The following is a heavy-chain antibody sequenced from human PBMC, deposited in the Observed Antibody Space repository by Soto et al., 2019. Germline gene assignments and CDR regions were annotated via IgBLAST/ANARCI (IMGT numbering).Heavy chain of an antibody. Sequence: QVQLVQSGAEVKKPGSSVKVSCKASGGTFSSYAISWVRQAPGQGLEWMGGIIPIFGTANYAQKFQGRVMITADESTSTAYMELSSLRSEDTAVYYCARLGWELRSYYYGMDVWGQGTTVTVSS. V-gene: IGHV1-69*01. CDR3: ARLGWELRSYYYGMDV. J-gene: IGHJ6*02. CDR2: IIPIFGTA. CDR1: GGTFSSYA. D-gene: IGHD1-26*01.